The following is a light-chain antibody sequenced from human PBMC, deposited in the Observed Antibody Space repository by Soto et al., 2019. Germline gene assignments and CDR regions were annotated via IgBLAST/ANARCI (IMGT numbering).Light chain of an antibody. V-gene: IGKV3-15*01. J-gene: IGKJ1*01. Sequence: EIVMTQSPAKLSVSPGEGATLSCRASQSVSGNLAWYQQKPGQAPRLLIYGASTRATGIPARFSGSGSGTEFTLTISSLQSQDFAVYYCQQYNNWPWTFGQGTKVEIK. CDR2: GAS. CDR3: QQYNNWPWT. CDR1: QSVSGN.